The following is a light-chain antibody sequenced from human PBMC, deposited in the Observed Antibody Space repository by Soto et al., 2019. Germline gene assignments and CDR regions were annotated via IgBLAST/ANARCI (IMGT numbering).Light chain of an antibody. CDR3: SSYTGSSTRL. Sequence: QSALTQPASVSGSPGQSITISCTGTSRDVGGYNYVSWYHQHPGKAPKLMIYEVSNRPSGVSNRFSGSKSGKTASLTISGLQAEDEGDYYCSSYTGSSTRLFGGGTKLTVL. J-gene: IGLJ2*01. CDR2: EVS. V-gene: IGLV2-14*01. CDR1: SRDVGGYNY.